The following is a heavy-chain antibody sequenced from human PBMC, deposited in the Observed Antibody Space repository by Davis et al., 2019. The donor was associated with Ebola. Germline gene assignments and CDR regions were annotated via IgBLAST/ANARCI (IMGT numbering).Heavy chain of an antibody. CDR1: ALTVSTNY. J-gene: IGHJ4*02. CDR2: IYSGGET. CDR3: ARDGPQHSLAPDY. D-gene: IGHD1-1*01. Sequence: GGSLRLSCAASALTVSTNYLSWARQAPGKGLEWVSVIYSGGETFYADSVKGRFIISRDFSKNSLYLQMDSLRVEDTAVYYCARDGPQHSLAPDYWGQGILVTVSS. V-gene: IGHV3-66*01.